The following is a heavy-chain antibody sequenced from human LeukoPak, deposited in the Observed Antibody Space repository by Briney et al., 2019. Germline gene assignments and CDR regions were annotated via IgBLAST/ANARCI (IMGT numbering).Heavy chain of an antibody. Sequence: GGSLRLSCVASGFTFSDYYMNWVRQAPGKGLEWVSSISSSSSYIYYADSVKGRFTISRDNAKNSLYLQMNSLRAEDTAVYYCASPPGIAAAAPPGYYFDYWGQGTLVTVSS. CDR1: GFTFSDYY. CDR2: ISSSSSYI. D-gene: IGHD6-13*01. CDR3: ASPPGIAAAAPPGYYFDY. V-gene: IGHV3-21*01. J-gene: IGHJ4*02.